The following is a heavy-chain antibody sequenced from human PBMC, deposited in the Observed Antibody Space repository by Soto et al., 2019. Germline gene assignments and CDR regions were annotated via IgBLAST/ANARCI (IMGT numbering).Heavy chain of an antibody. CDR3: ARARLDTPALEY. CDR1: GFSFRSYA. CDR2: MSYDGSDK. V-gene: IGHV3-30-3*01. D-gene: IGHD2-2*01. J-gene: IGHJ4*02. Sequence: QVQLVESGGGVVQPGRSLRLSCAASGFSFRSYAMHWVRQAPGKGLAWVAVMSYDGSDKDYADSVKGGFTISRDNSKNTLYLQMSSLRAEDTAVYYCARARLDTPALEYWGQGTLVTVSS.